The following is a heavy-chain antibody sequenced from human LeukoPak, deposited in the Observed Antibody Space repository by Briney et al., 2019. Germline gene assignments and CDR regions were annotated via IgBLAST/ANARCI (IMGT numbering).Heavy chain of an antibody. CDR1: GVSISSYY. V-gene: IGHV4-59*01. CDR2: IYYSGST. D-gene: IGHD4-11*01. Sequence: SETLSLTCTASGVSISSYYWSWLRQPPGKGLEGIGYIYYSGSTNYNPSLKSRVTISVDTSKNQFSLKLSSVTAADTAVYYCARVTLTTDWLFDYWGQGTLVTVSS. J-gene: IGHJ4*02. CDR3: ARVTLTTDWLFDY.